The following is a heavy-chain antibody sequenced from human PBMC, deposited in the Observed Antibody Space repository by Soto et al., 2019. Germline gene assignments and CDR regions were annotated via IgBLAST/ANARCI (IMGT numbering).Heavy chain of an antibody. V-gene: IGHV1-18*01. Sequence: QIQLVQSGAEVKKPGASVKVSCKASGYTFTSYGISWVRQAPGQGLEWMGWISAYNGNRNYAQKVQGRVTMTTDTSTNTAYMEVRSLRYDDTAVYYCARDQVGATGDYWGQGTLVTVSS. CDR2: ISAYNGNR. J-gene: IGHJ4*02. D-gene: IGHD1-26*01. CDR1: GYTFTSYG. CDR3: ARDQVGATGDY.